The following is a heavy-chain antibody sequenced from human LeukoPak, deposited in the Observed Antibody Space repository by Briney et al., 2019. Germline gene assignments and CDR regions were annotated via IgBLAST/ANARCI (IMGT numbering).Heavy chain of an antibody. V-gene: IGHV4-59*01. D-gene: IGHD3-22*01. CDR2: IYYSGST. J-gene: IGHJ4*02. CDR1: GGSISSYY. CDR3: ARGRLDYYDSSGYYTPFGY. Sequence: SETLSLTCTVSGGSISSYYWSWLRQPPGKGLEWIGYIYYSGSTNYNPSLKSRVTISVDTSKNQFSLKLSSVTAADTAVYYCARGRLDYYDSSGYYTPFGYWGQGTLVTVSS.